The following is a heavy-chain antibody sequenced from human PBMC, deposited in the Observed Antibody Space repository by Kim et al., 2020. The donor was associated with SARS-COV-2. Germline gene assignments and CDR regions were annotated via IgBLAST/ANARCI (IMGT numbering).Heavy chain of an antibody. CDR1: GFTFSSYS. CDR2: ISSSSSYI. CDR3: ARVSSHDYGDYDGYFDY. Sequence: GGSLRLSCAASGFTFSSYSMNWVRQAPGKGLEWVSSISSSSSYIYYADSVKGRFTISRDNAKNSLYLQMNSLRAEDTAVYYCARVSSHDYGDYDGYFDYWGQGTLVTVSS. D-gene: IGHD4-17*01. J-gene: IGHJ4*02. V-gene: IGHV3-21*01.